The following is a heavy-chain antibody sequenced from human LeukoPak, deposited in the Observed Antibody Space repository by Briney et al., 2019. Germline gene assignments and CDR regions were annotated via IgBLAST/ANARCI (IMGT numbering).Heavy chain of an antibody. Sequence: GGSLRLSCAVSGFTFSSYWMSWVRQAPGKGLEWVANINEDGSGKYYMDSVKGRFTISRDNAKNSLYLQMNGLRAEDTAIYYCMRSEVGRNWFDPWGQGTLVTVSS. CDR2: INEDGSGK. CDR1: GFTFSSYW. CDR3: MRSEVGRNWFDP. J-gene: IGHJ5*02. V-gene: IGHV3-7*03. D-gene: IGHD3-3*01.